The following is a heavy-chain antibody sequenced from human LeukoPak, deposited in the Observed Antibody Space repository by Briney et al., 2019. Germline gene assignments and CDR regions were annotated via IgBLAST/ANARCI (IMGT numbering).Heavy chain of an antibody. Sequence: GGSLRLCCAASGFTFSSYSMNWVRQAPGKGLEWVSSISSNSSYIYYADSVEGRFTISRDNAKNSLYLQMNTLRAEDTAVYYCARAHPPGYCSGGSCNLYGMDVWGQGTTVTVSS. D-gene: IGHD2-15*01. CDR1: GFTFSSYS. CDR2: ISSNSSYI. J-gene: IGHJ6*02. V-gene: IGHV3-21*01. CDR3: ARAHPPGYCSGGSCNLYGMDV.